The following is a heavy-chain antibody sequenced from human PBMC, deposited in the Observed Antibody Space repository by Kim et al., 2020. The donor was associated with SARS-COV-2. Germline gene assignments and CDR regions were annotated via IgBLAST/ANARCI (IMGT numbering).Heavy chain of an antibody. V-gene: IGHV3-33*01. D-gene: IGHD4-17*01. J-gene: IGHJ4*02. CDR3: ARDTDTVTTYLDY. Sequence: ENSVNGRFTISRDNSKKPLYLQMNSLRAEDTAVYYCARDTDTVTTYLDYWGQGTLVTVSS.